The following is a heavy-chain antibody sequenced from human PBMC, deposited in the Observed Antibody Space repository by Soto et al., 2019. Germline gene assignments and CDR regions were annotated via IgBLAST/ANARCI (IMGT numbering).Heavy chain of an antibody. D-gene: IGHD3-22*01. Sequence: PGGSLRLSCAASGFTFSSYWMHWVRQAPGKGLVWVSRINSDGSSTSYADSVKGRFTISRDNAKNTLYLQMNSLRAEDTAVYYCARGSPYDSSGYGLDYCGRRSLVTVSS. CDR1: GFTFSSYW. V-gene: IGHV3-74*01. J-gene: IGHJ4*02. CDR3: ARGSPYDSSGYGLDY. CDR2: INSDGSST.